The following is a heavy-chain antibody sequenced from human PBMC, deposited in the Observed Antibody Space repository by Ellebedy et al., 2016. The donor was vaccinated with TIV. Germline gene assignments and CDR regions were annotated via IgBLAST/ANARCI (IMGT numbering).Heavy chain of an antibody. CDR1: GFTFSNYW. V-gene: IGHV3-7*01. CDR3: ARAGSSGWEAYFDL. CDR2: IKEDGTEK. D-gene: IGHD6-19*01. Sequence: GESLKISCAASGFTFSNYWMHWVRQAPGKGLEWVANIKEDGTEKYYVDSVKGRFTISRDNAKNSLYLQMNSLRAEDTAVYYCARAGSSGWEAYFDLWGRGTLVTVSS. J-gene: IGHJ2*01.